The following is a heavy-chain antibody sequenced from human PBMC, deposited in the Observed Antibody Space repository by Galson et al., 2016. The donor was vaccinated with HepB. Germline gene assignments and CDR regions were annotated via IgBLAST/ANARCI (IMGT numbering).Heavy chain of an antibody. CDR3: VTVALDY. Sequence: SLRLSCAVSGFNFRQYGMNWVRQRPDRELEWVAVLAYDGVTKHTVEGRFTISRDISRNTLYLQMSSLRVEGTAVYYCVTVALDYWGQGTPVIVSS. J-gene: IGHJ4*02. CDR2: LAYDGVTK. CDR1: GFNFRQYG. V-gene: IGHV3-30*03. D-gene: IGHD5-12*01.